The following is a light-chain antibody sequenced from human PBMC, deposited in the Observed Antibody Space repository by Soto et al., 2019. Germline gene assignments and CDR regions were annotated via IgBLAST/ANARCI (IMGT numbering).Light chain of an antibody. V-gene: IGKV1-5*01. Sequence: IPMIHSPSTLSASVLDRFTVTCRSSQSINNWLAWYQLKPGKAPKLLIYAASSLQSGVPSRFSGSGSGTEFSLTITSLQPEDFATYYCQYLNGAPTITFGQGTRLEIK. CDR1: QSINNW. J-gene: IGKJ5*01. CDR3: QYLNGAPTIT. CDR2: AAS.